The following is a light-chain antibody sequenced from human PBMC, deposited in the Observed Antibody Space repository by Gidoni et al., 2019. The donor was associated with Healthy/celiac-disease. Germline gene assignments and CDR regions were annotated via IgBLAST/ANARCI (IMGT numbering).Light chain of an antibody. CDR1: QSLLHSNGYNY. CDR2: LGS. J-gene: IGKJ2*03. Sequence: IVMTQSPLSLPVTPGEPASISCRSSQSLLHSNGYNYLDWYLQKPGQSPQLLIYLGSNRASGVPDRFSGSGSGTDFTLKISRVEAEDVGVDYCMQDLQNPPGAYSFGQGTKLEIK. V-gene: IGKV2-28*01. CDR3: MQDLQNPPGAYS.